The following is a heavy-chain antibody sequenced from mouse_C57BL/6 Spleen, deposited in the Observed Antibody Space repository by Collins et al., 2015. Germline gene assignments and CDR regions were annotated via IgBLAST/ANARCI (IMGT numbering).Heavy chain of an antibody. J-gene: IGHJ3*01. CDR1: GYTFTDYY. D-gene: IGHD1-1*01. CDR2: IYPGSGNT. CDR3: ARAGYYGSSPAWFAY. Sequence: QVQLKQSGAELVRPGASVKLSCKASGYTFTDYYINWVKQRPGQGLEWIARIYPGSGNTYYNEKFKGKATLTAEKSSSTAYMQLSSLTSEDSAVYFCARAGYYGSSPAWFAYWGQGTLVTVSA. V-gene: IGHV1-76*01.